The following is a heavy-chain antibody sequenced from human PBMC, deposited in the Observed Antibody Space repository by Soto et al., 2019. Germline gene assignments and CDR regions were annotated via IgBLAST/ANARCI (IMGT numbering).Heavy chain of an antibody. D-gene: IGHD2-21*01. CDR3: AREFDFGDRGLDR. CDR1: GYTFGAYY. J-gene: IGHJ6*01. Sequence: QVRLVQSGPEVKTPGASVRVSCKSSGYTFGAYYIHWVRQAPGQGLEWMGWVSPLSGGTNIAQRFHGRLDLTNDASISTDFMELSCLRSDDTGLYFCAREFDFGDRGLDRWGQGTTVSVS. V-gene: IGHV1-2*02. CDR2: VSPLSGGT.